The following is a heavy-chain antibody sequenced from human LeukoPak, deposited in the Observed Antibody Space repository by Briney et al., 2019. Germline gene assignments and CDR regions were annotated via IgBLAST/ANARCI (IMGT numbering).Heavy chain of an antibody. D-gene: IGHD4-17*01. CDR3: AREPTVTTAVDY. CDR2: ISSSSSYI. Sequence: PGGSLRLSCAASGFTFSSYSMNWVRQAPGKGLEWVSSISSSSSYIYYADSVKGRFTISRDNAKNSLYLQMNSLRAEDTAVYYCAREPTVTTAVDYWGQGTLVTVSS. J-gene: IGHJ4*02. CDR1: GFTFSSYS. V-gene: IGHV3-21*01.